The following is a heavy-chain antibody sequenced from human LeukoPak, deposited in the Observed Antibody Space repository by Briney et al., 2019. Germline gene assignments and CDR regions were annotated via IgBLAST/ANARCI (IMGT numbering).Heavy chain of an antibody. V-gene: IGHV4-34*01. J-gene: IGHJ4*02. D-gene: IGHD4-17*01. CDR1: GGSFSGYY. Sequence: PSETLSLTCAVYGGSFSGYYWSWIRQPPGKGLEWIGEINHSGSTNYNSSLKSRVTISVDTSKNQFSLKLSSVTAEDTAIYYCARALSVREFDYWGQGTLVTVSS. CDR2: INHSGST. CDR3: ARALSVREFDY.